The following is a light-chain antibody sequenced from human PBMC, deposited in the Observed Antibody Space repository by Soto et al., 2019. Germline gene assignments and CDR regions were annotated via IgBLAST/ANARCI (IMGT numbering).Light chain of an antibody. Sequence: ETVLTQSPATLSLSPGERAILSCRASQSVSNSLAWYQQKPGQAPRLLIYDASNRATGVPARFSGSGSGPDFTLPNTSLEPEDFAVYYCQQRYTWPSFGPGTKVDIK. J-gene: IGKJ3*01. CDR3: QQRYTWPS. CDR2: DAS. V-gene: IGKV3-11*01. CDR1: QSVSNS.